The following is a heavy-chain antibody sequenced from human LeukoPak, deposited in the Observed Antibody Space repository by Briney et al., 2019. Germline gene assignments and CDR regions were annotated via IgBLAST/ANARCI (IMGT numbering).Heavy chain of an antibody. D-gene: IGHD3-22*01. CDR1: GGSISSYY. V-gene: IGHV4-59*01. Sequence: SETLSLTCTVSGGSISSYYWSWIRQPPGKGLEWIGYIYYSGSTNYNPSLKSRVTISVDTSKNQFSLKLSSVTAADTAVYYCAREDSSGPYWYFDLWGRGTLVTVSS. J-gene: IGHJ2*01. CDR3: AREDSSGPYWYFDL. CDR2: IYYSGST.